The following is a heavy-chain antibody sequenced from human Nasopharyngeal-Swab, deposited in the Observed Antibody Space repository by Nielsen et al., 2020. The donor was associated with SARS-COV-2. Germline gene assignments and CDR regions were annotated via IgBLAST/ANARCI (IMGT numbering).Heavy chain of an antibody. CDR3: ARDSLPWPVPEYFQH. CDR2: IISSGSTI. Sequence: GESLKISCAASGFTFSDYYMSWIRQAPGKGLEWVSYIISSGSTIYYADSVKGRFTISRDNAKNSLYLQMNSLRAEDTAVYYCARDSLPWPVPEYFQHWGQGTLVTVSS. D-gene: IGHD6-19*01. V-gene: IGHV3-11*04. J-gene: IGHJ1*01. CDR1: GFTFSDYY.